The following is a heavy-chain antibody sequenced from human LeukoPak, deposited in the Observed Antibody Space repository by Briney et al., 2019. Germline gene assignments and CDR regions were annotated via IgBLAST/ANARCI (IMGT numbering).Heavy chain of an antibody. CDR2: IIPIIGIA. V-gene: IGHV1-69*10. D-gene: IGHD3-3*01. CDR1: GGTFSSYA. CDR3: ARDCGNYDFWSGYYTEDAFDI. Sequence: SVTVSCTASGGTFSSYAISWVRQAPGQGLEWMGGIIPIIGIANYAQKFQGRVTITADKSTSTAYMELSSLRSEDTAVYYCARDCGNYDFWSGYYTEDAFDIWGQGTMVTVSS. J-gene: IGHJ3*02.